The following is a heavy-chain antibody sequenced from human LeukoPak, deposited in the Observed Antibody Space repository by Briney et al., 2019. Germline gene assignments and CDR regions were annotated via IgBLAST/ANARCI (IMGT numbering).Heavy chain of an antibody. Sequence: GGSLILSCAASGFTFSSYAMSWVRQAPGKGLEWVSAISGSGGSTYYADSVKGRFTISRDNSKNTLYLQMNSLRAEDTAVYYCAKTPRGVPYYFDYWGQGTLVTVSS. V-gene: IGHV3-23*01. CDR2: ISGSGGST. CDR1: GFTFSSYA. J-gene: IGHJ4*02. CDR3: AKTPRGVPYYFDY. D-gene: IGHD3-10*01.